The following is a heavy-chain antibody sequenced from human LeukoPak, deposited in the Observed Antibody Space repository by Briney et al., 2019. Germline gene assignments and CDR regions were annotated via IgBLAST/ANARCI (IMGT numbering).Heavy chain of an antibody. CDR3: ARGGQDWLLPADY. J-gene: IGHJ4*02. CDR2: INPNSGGT. CDR1: GYTFTGYY. V-gene: IGHV1-2*02. D-gene: IGHD3/OR15-3a*01. Sequence: AASVKVSCKASGYTFTGYYLHWVRQAPGQGLEWMGWINPNSGGTNYAQKFQGRVTMTTDTSTSTAYMELRSLRSDDTAVYYCARGGQDWLLPADYWGQGTLVTVSS.